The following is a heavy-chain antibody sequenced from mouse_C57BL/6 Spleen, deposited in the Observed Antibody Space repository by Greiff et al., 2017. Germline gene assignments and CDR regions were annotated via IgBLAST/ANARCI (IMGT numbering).Heavy chain of an antibody. CDR2: IYPGDGDT. V-gene: IGHV1-82*01. CDR3: ARGDYDYDNAMDY. CDR1: GYAFSSSW. D-gene: IGHD2-4*01. Sequence: LEESGPELVKPGASVKISCKASGYAFSSSWMNWVKQRPGKGLEWIGRIYPGDGDTNYNGKFKGKATLTADKSSSTAYMQLSSLTSEDSAVYLCARGDYDYDNAMDYWGQGTSVTVSS. J-gene: IGHJ4*01.